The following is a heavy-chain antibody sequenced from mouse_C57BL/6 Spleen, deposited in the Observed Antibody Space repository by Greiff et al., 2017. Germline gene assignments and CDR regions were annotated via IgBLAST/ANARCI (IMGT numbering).Heavy chain of an antibody. CDR2: IYPSDSET. CDR1: GYTFTSYW. CDR3: ARESYEGYHWYFDV. J-gene: IGHJ1*03. V-gene: IGHV1-61*01. Sequence: QVQLQQPGAELVRPGSSVKLSCKASGYTFTSYWMDWVKQRPGQGLEWIGNIYPSDSETHYNQKFKDKATLTVDKSSSTAYKQLSSLTSEDSAVYYGARESYEGYHWYFDVWGTGTTVTVSS. D-gene: IGHD2-3*01.